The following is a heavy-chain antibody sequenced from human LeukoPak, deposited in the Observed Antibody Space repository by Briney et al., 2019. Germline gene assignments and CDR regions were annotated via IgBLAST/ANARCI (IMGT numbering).Heavy chain of an antibody. CDR3: ARSSTVSPRFDP. V-gene: IGHV3-9*01. D-gene: IGHD4-17*01. CDR2: ISWNSGSI. Sequence: GGSLRLSCAASGFTFDDYAMHWVRQAPGKGLEWVSGISWNSGSIGYADSVKGRFTISRDNAKNSLYLQMNSLRADDTAVYYCARSSTVSPRFDPWGQGTLVTVSS. CDR1: GFTFDDYA. J-gene: IGHJ5*02.